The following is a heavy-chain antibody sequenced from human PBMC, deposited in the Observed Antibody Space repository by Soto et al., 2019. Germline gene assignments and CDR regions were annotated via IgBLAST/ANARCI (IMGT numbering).Heavy chain of an antibody. CDR3: ATVRGYRQDFDAFDI. CDR2: ISYDGSNK. V-gene: IGHV3-30-3*01. J-gene: IGHJ3*02. CDR1: GFSFSNYA. Sequence: QVQLVESGGGVVQPGRSLRLSCAASGFSFSNYAMHWVRQAPGKGLEWVAVISYDGSNKYYADSVKGRFTISRDNSKNTLDLQMNNLRTEDMAVYYCATVRGYRQDFDAFDIWGQGTMVTVSS. D-gene: IGHD3-16*02.